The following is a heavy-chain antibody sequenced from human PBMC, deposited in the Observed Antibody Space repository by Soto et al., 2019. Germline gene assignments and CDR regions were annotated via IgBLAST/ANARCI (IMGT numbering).Heavy chain of an antibody. Sequence: XXTRSLTCTVSYGSLNPSYWSRIRQPPGKGLESLAXIYFAXTTTSKPSLQXXVSNSLDTSKNETSLKPTSVTAPDKDVYFCARLGAYYQAKDSWRQGPLVTVSS. V-gene: IGHV4-59*08. D-gene: IGHD3-22*01. CDR3: ARLGAYYQAKDS. J-gene: IGHJ5*01. CDR2: IYFAXTT. CDR1: YGSLNPSY.